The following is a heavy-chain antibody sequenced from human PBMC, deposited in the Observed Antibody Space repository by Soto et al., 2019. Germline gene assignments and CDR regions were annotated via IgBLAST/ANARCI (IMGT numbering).Heavy chain of an antibody. D-gene: IGHD3-16*01. Sequence: QVQLVESGGGVVQPGRSLRLSCAASGFTFSTYGMHWVRQAPGKGLEWVAVISYDGSNKYYADSVKGRFTISRDNSKNTLYLQMNSLRAEDTAVYYCAKDRGYRYARGFDQWGQGTLVTVSS. CDR2: ISYDGSNK. CDR3: AKDRGYRYARGFDQ. V-gene: IGHV3-30*18. CDR1: GFTFSTYG. J-gene: IGHJ4*02.